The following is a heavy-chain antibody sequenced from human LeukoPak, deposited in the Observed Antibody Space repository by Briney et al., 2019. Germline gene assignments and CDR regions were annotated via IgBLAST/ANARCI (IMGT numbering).Heavy chain of an antibody. CDR1: GFTFSGYS. D-gene: IGHD6-19*01. J-gene: IGHJ3*02. Sequence: GRSLRLSCAASGFTFSGYSMNWVRQAPGKGLEWVSPISRSATYLYYADSLQGRFTVSRDDAKSSLYLQMNSLSAEDTAVYYCARHVYSSGWGAFDIWGQGTMVTVSS. CDR3: ARHVYSSGWGAFDI. CDR2: ISRSATYL. V-gene: IGHV3-21*01.